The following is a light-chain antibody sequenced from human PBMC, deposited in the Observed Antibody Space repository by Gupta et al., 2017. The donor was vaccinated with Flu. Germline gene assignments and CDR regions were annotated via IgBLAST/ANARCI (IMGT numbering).Light chain of an antibody. Sequence: SYVLTQPPSVSVAPGQTASLTCGGPNVGSRHVHSYQQRPGQAPILVVHDSNVRPSGIPARFAGSNSGNTANLTINRVDAGDEADYYCQLWDSGSDQGVFGGGTRLSV. CDR3: QLWDSGSDQGV. V-gene: IGLV3-21*02. CDR2: DSN. CDR1: NVGSRH. J-gene: IGLJ3*02.